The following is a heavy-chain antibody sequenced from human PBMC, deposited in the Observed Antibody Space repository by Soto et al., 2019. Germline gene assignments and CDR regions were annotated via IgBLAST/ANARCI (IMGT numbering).Heavy chain of an antibody. J-gene: IGHJ5*02. V-gene: IGHV1-3*01. CDR3: ARDIVVVAPLGWFDP. Sequence: ASVKVSCKASGYTFTSYAMHWVRQAPGQRLEWMGWINAGNGNTKYSQKFQGRVTITRDTSASTAYMELSSLRSGDTAVYYCARDIVVVAPLGWFDPWGQGTLVTVSS. CDR1: GYTFTSYA. D-gene: IGHD2-15*01. CDR2: INAGNGNT.